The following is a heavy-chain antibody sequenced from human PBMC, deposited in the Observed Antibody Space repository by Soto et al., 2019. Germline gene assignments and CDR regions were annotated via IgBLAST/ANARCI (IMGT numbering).Heavy chain of an antibody. Sequence: PAETLALTCAFSCGSISSSNWWRWVRHPPVKGLECIGEIYHSGSTNYNPSLKSRVTISVDKSKNQFSLKLSSVTAADTAVYYCARVGGITMIVENWFDPWGQGTLVTVSS. V-gene: IGHV4-4*02. CDR1: CGSISSSNW. CDR3: ARVGGITMIVENWFDP. D-gene: IGHD3-22*01. CDR2: IYHSGST. J-gene: IGHJ5*02.